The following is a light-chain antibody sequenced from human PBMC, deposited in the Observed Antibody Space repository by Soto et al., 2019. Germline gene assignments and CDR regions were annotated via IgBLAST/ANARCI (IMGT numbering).Light chain of an antibody. CDR3: QQYYSTPLT. V-gene: IGKV4-1*01. CDR2: WTS. CDR1: QILLYSSNNKNY. J-gene: IGKJ4*01. Sequence: DIVMTQSPDSLSVSLGERATVNCKSSQILLYSSNNKNYLAWYQQIPGQPPKLLIYWTSTRESGVPDRFSGSGSGTDFTLTISSLQAEDVAVYYCQQYYSTPLTFGGGTKVDIK.